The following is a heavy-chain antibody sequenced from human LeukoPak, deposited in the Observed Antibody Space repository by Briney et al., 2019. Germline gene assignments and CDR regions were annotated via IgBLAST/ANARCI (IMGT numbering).Heavy chain of an antibody. CDR1: GYTFSSHD. V-gene: IGHV1-8*01. CDR2: MNPNSGNT. D-gene: IGHD4/OR15-4a*01. CDR3: ARRAGAYSHPYDY. Sequence: ASVKVSCKTSGYTFSSHDINWVRQATGQGLEWMGWMNPNSGNTDYAHKFQGRVAMTRNTSISTAYMQLSSLRSEDTAVYYCARRAGAYSHPYDYWGQGTLVTVSS. J-gene: IGHJ4*02.